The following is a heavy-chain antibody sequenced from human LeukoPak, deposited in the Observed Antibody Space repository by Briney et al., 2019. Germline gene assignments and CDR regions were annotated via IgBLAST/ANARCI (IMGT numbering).Heavy chain of an antibody. CDR3: ARGKLYYGSGSFDY. CDR1: GGSFSGYY. J-gene: IGHJ4*02. V-gene: IGHV4-34*01. CDR2: TNHSGST. Sequence: SETLSLTCAVYGGSFSGYYWSWIRQPPGKGLEWIGETNHSGSTNYNPSLKSRVTISVDTSKNQFSLKLSSVTAADTAVYYCARGKLYYGSGSFDYWGQGTLVTVSS. D-gene: IGHD3-10*01.